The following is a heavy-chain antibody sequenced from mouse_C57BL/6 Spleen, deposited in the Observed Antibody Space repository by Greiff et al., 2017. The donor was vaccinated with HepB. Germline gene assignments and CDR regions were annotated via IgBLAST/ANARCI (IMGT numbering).Heavy chain of an antibody. CDR2: ISDGGSYT. V-gene: IGHV5-4*01. D-gene: IGHD4-1*01. CDR1: GFTFSSYA. CDR3: ARDAGTYAMDY. J-gene: IGHJ4*01. Sequence: EVQGVESGGGLVKPGGSLKLSCAASGFTFSSYAMSWVRQTPEKRLEWVATISDGGSYTYYPDNVKGRVTISRDNAKSNLYMQMSHLKSEDTAMYYCARDAGTYAMDYWGQGTSVTVSS.